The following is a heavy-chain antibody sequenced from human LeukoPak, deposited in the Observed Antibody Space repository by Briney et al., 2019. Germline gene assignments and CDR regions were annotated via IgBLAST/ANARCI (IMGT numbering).Heavy chain of an antibody. CDR3: ARVAGGAVAGYYYYYMDV. CDR2: ISSSSSYI. V-gene: IGHV3-21*01. D-gene: IGHD6-19*01. CDR1: GFTFSSYS. J-gene: IGHJ6*03. Sequence: PGRSLRLSCAASGFTFSSYSMNWVRQAPGKGLEWVSSISSSSSYIYYADSVKGRFTISRDNAKNSLYLQMNSLRAEDTAVYYCARVAGGAVAGYYYYYMDVWGKGTTVTVSS.